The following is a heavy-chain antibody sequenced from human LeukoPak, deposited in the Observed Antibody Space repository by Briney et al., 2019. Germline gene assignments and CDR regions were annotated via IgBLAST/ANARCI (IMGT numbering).Heavy chain of an antibody. J-gene: IGHJ1*01. Sequence: GGSLRLSCAASGFTSSSYGMHWVRQAPGKGLEWVAVISYDGSNKYYADSVKGRFTISRDNSKNTLYLQMNSLRAEDTAVYYCATVPRIPAVGNTEYFQHWGQGTLVTVSS. D-gene: IGHD6-13*01. V-gene: IGHV3-30*03. CDR1: GFTSSSYG. CDR3: ATVPRIPAVGNTEYFQH. CDR2: ISYDGSNK.